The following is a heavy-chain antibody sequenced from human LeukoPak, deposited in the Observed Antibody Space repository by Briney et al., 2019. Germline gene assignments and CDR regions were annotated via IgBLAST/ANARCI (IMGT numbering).Heavy chain of an antibody. V-gene: IGHV3-30*03. J-gene: IGHJ3*02. Sequence: GGSLRLSCATSGFTFSNYGMHWVRQAPGWGLEWVAFISYDGSNEYYSDSVKGRFTISRDNSKNTVDLQMDSLRAEDTAVYYCARMWSGNNWNDFDAFDIWGQGTMVTVSS. CDR1: GFTFSNYG. CDR3: ARMWSGNNWNDFDAFDI. D-gene: IGHD1-1*01. CDR2: ISYDGSNE.